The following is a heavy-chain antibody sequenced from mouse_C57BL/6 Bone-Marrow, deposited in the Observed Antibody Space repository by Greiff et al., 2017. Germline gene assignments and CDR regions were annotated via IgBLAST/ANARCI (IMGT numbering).Heavy chain of an antibody. V-gene: IGHV1-18*01. D-gene: IGHD1-1*01. J-gene: IGHJ1*03. Sequence: VQLQQSGPELAKPGASVKIPCKASGYTFTDYNMDWVKQSHGKSLEWIGDINPNNGGTIYNQKFKGKATLTVDKSSSTAYMELRSLTSEDTAVYYCARHYYGSHWYFDVWGTGTTVTVSS. CDR3: ARHYYGSHWYFDV. CDR1: GYTFTDYN. CDR2: INPNNGGT.